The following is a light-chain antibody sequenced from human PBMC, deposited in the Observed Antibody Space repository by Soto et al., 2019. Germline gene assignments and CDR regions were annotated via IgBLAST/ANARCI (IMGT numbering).Light chain of an antibody. J-gene: IGKJ1*01. V-gene: IGKV3-15*01. CDR1: ESVSTY. Sequence: ETVMTQSPATLSVSPGERATLSCRASESVSTYLAWYQQKPGQAPRLLIYGASTRATGVPARFSGSGSGTEFTLIISSLPPEDFGLYSCHQSLNWPQAFGLGTKVEVK. CDR3: HQSLNWPQA. CDR2: GAS.